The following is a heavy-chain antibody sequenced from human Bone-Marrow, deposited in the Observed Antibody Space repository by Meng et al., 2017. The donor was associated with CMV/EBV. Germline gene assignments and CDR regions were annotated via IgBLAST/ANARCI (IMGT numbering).Heavy chain of an antibody. D-gene: IGHD3-9*01. Sequence: GESLKISCAASGFTFSSFAMNWVRQAPGKGLEWVSTISGSGGSTYYADSVRGRFTISRDNSKNTLHLQMNSLRAEDTAVYYCAKVVNYDILTGYWYYYYYAMDVWGQGTTVTVSS. J-gene: IGHJ6*02. CDR2: ISGSGGST. CDR1: GFTFSSFA. V-gene: IGHV3-23*01. CDR3: AKVVNYDILTGYWYYYYYAMDV.